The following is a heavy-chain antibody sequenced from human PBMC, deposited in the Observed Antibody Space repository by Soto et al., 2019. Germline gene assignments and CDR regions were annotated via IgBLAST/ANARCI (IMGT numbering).Heavy chain of an antibody. V-gene: IGHV1-18*01. Sequence: GASVKVSCKASGYTFTSYGISWVRQAPGQGLEWMGWISAYNGNTNYAQKLQGRVTMTTDTSTSTAYMELRSLRSDDTAVYYCARDRSGRRDYGVSDAFDIWGQGTMVTVSS. CDR1: GYTFTSYG. D-gene: IGHD4-17*01. CDR2: ISAYNGNT. CDR3: ARDRSGRRDYGVSDAFDI. J-gene: IGHJ3*02.